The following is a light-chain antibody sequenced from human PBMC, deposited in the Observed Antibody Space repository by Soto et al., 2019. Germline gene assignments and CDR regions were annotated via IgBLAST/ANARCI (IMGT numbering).Light chain of an antibody. V-gene: IGKV3D-20*01. CDR2: DAS. Sequence: EIVLTQSPATLSLSPGERVTLSCGASQSVSRNSLAWYQQKPGLAPRLLIFDASTRATGIPDRFSGSGSGTAFTRTINRLEPEEFAVYYCQQFDDSPTFGGGTRVEIK. J-gene: IGKJ4*01. CDR3: QQFDDSPT. CDR1: QSVSRNS.